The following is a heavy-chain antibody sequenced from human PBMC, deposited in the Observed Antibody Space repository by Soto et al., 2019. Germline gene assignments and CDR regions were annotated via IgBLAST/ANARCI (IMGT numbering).Heavy chain of an antibody. CDR3: ARVNNYYGSGSYYNYYYYYYMDV. CDR1: GGSFSGYY. J-gene: IGHJ6*03. CDR2: INHSGST. D-gene: IGHD3-10*01. V-gene: IGHV4-34*01. Sequence: QVQLQQWGAGLLKPSETLSLTCAVYGGSFSGYYWSWIRQPPGKGLEWIGEINHSGSTNYNPSLKSRVTTSVDSSKYQFSLKRSSVTAADSAVYYCARVNNYYGSGSYYNYYYYYYMDVWGKGTTVTVSS.